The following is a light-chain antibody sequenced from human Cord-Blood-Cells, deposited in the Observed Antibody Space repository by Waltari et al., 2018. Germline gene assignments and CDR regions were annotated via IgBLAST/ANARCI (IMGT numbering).Light chain of an antibody. Sequence: QSALTQPASVSGSPGPSITLSCTGTSSDVGGSNYVSWYQQHPSNAPKLMIYEFSNRPSGVSNRFSGSKSGNTASLTISGLQAEDEADYYCSSYTSSSNVVFGGGTKLTVL. CDR1: SSDVGGSNY. V-gene: IGLV2-14*01. CDR2: EFS. CDR3: SSYTSSSNVV. J-gene: IGLJ2*01.